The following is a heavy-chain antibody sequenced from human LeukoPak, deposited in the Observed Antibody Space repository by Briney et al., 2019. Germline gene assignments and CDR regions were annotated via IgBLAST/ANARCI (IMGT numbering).Heavy chain of an antibody. CDR3: ARDAHVLRFLEWLLEPMNWFDP. Sequence: GGSLRLSCAASGFTFSSYSMNWVRQAPGKGLEWVSSISSSSSYIYYADSVKGRFTISRDNSKNTLYLQMNSLRAEDTAVYYCARDAHVLRFLEWLLEPMNWFDPWGQGTLVTVSS. J-gene: IGHJ5*02. CDR1: GFTFSSYS. CDR2: ISSSSSYI. V-gene: IGHV3-21*01. D-gene: IGHD3-3*01.